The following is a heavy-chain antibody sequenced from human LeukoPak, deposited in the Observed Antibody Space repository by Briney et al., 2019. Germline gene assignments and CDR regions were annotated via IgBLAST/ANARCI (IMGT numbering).Heavy chain of an antibody. CDR1: GLTVSSSY. J-gene: IGHJ6*02. Sequence: GGSLRLSCAASGLTVSSSYMSWVRQAPGKGLEWVGRIKSKTDGGTTDYAAPVKGRFTISRDDSKNTLYLQMNSLKTEDTAVYYCTTVDIVATIQGGFWYYGMDVWGQGTTVTVSS. CDR2: IKSKTDGGTT. D-gene: IGHD5-12*01. V-gene: IGHV3-15*01. CDR3: TTVDIVATIQGGFWYYGMDV.